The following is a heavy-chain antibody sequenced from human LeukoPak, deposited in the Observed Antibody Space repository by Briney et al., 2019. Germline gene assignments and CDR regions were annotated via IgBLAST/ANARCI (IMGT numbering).Heavy chain of an antibody. CDR2: ISASTTTI. CDR3: ARDATNAFDI. J-gene: IGHJ3*02. CDR1: GFIFTDFG. V-gene: IGHV3-48*02. D-gene: IGHD4-11*01. Sequence: GGSLRLSCAASGFIFTDFGMNWVRQAPGKGLEWLSYISASTTTIYYADSVKGRLTVSRNNARNSVYLQMDSLTDEDTAVYYCARDATNAFDIWGQGTMVTVSS.